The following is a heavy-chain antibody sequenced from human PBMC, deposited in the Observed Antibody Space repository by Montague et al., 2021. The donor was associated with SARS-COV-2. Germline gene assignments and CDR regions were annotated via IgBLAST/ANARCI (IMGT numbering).Heavy chain of an antibody. J-gene: IGHJ6*02. Sequence: SETLSLTCAVYGGSFSGYYWSWIRQPPGKGLEWIGKINHGGSTNYNPXXXSRVTISVDTSKNQFSLKLSSVTAADTAVYYCARRGYSYYYYGMDVWGQGTTVTVSS. V-gene: IGHV4-34*01. CDR1: GGSFSGYY. CDR3: ARRGYSYYYYGMDV. CDR2: INHGGST. D-gene: IGHD5-24*01.